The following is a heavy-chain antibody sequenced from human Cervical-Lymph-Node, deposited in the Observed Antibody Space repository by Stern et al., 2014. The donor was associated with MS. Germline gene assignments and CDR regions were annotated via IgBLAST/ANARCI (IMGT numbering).Heavy chain of an antibody. D-gene: IGHD1-14*01. J-gene: IGHJ4*02. CDR2: INSNSGGT. V-gene: IGHV1-2*02. CDR1: GYTFTGYY. CDR3: ARGGTISCDY. Sequence: MQLVESGAEVKKPGASVKVSCKASGYTFTGYYMNWVRQAPGQGPEWMGWINSNSGGTTYAQKFQGRVTVTRDTSISTVYMELSRLRSDDTAVYYCARGGTISCDYWGQGTLVTVSS.